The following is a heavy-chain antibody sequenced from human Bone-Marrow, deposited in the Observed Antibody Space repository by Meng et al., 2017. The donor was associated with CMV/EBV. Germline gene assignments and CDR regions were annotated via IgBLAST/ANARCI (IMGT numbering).Heavy chain of an antibody. CDR3: ARERGHAFDI. J-gene: IGHJ3*02. Sequence: GVSLKISCAASGFTFSSYDMHWVRQVTGKGLEWVSAIGTAGDTYYPGSVKGRFTISRENAKNSLYLQMNSLRAEDTAVYYCARERGHAFDIWGQGTMVTVSS. CDR1: GFTFSSYD. CDR2: IGTAGDT. V-gene: IGHV3-13*01.